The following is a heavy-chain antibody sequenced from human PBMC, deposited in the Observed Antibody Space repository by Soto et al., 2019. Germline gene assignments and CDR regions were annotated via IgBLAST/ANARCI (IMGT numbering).Heavy chain of an antibody. J-gene: IGHJ5*02. CDR1: GDSVSTNSVT. Sequence: PSQTLSLTCAISGDSVSTNSVTWNWIRQSPSRGLEWLGRTYYRSKWFNDYAVSVKGRITINPDTSNNQLSLQLNSVTPDDTAVYSCVRRIGRSWLDPWGQGTLVTVSS. CDR2: TYYRSKWFN. CDR3: VRRIGRSWLDP. V-gene: IGHV6-1*01.